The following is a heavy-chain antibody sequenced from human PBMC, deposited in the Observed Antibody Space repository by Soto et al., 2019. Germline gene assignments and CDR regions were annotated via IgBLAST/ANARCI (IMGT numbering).Heavy chain of an antibody. Sequence: QVQLVESGGGVVQPGKSLRLSCAASGFTFSSYGIHWVRQAPGKGLEWVAAISYDGSYQYYADSVKGRLTISRDNSKGTMYLQINSLRAENTAVYYFAKDFFPRVDTVMGWFDFWGRGTLVTVSS. J-gene: IGHJ4*02. CDR1: GFTFSSYG. V-gene: IGHV3-30*18. D-gene: IGHD5-18*01. CDR3: AKDFFPRVDTVMGWFDF. CDR2: ISYDGSYQ.